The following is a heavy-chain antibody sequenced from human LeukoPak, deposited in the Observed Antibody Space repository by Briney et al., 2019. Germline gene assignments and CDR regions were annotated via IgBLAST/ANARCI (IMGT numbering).Heavy chain of an antibody. J-gene: IGHJ6*02. CDR1: GYTFTSDG. D-gene: IGHD3-22*01. V-gene: IGHV1-18*01. Sequence: ASVKVSCKTSGYTFTSDGISWVRQAPGQGLEWMGCIGTYKGNTNYAQMFQGRVTMTTDTSTSTAYMELKNLRSDDTAVYYCARTPGMVVVKTFYCMDVWGQGTTVTVSS. CDR3: ARTPGMVVVKTFYCMDV. CDR2: IGTYKGNT.